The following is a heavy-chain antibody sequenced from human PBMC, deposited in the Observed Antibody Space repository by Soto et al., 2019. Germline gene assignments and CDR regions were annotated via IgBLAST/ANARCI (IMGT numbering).Heavy chain of an antibody. J-gene: IGHJ5*02. CDR3: ARDSPGEEAFDP. CDR2: IIPIFGTA. Sequence: GASVKVSCXASGGTFSSYAISWVRQAPGQGLEWMGGIIPIFGTANYAQKFQGRVTITADESTSTAYMELSSLRSEDTAVYYCARDSPGEEAFDPWGQGTLVTVSS. V-gene: IGHV1-69*13. CDR1: GGTFSSYA.